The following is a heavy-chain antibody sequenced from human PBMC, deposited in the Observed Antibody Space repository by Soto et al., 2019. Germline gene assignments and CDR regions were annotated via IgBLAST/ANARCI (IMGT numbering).Heavy chain of an antibody. D-gene: IGHD3-10*01. CDR2: ISGSGGST. CDR3: AKAHRGGKGGLFDY. V-gene: IGHV3-23*01. CDR1: GFTFSSYA. Sequence: EVQLLESGGGLVQPGGSLRLSCAASGFTFSSYAMSWVRQAPGKGLEWVSAISGSGGSTYYADSVKGRFTISRDNSKNALYLQMNSLRAEDTAVYYWAKAHRGGKGGLFDYWGQGTLVTVSS. J-gene: IGHJ4*02.